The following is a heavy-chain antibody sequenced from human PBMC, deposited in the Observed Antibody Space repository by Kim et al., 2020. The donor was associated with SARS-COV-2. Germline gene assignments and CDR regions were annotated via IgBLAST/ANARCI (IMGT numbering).Heavy chain of an antibody. V-gene: IGHV3-74*01. D-gene: IGHD5-12*01. CDR1: GFTFTNYW. Sequence: GGSLRLSCAASGFTFTNYWMHWVRQAPGEGLVWVSRINGYGTMTTYADSVKGRFTISRDNAKDTLYLQMNSLGAEDTAVYYCGRGESYDPLGVDHWGQGTLVTVSS. CDR3: GRGESYDPLGVDH. CDR2: INGYGTMT. J-gene: IGHJ4*02.